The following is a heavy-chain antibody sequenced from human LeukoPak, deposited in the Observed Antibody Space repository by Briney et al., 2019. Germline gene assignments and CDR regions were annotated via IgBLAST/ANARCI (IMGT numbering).Heavy chain of an antibody. D-gene: IGHD1-26*01. CDR2: IWYDGSNK. V-gene: IGHV3-33*01. CDR3: AREAWELLHRSPLDY. Sequence: PGGSLRLSCAASGFTFSSYGMHWVRQAPGKGLEWVAVIWYDGSNKYYADSVKGRFTISRDNSKNTLYLQMNSLRAKDTAVYYCAREAWELLHRSPLDYWGQGTLVTVSS. J-gene: IGHJ4*02. CDR1: GFTFSSYG.